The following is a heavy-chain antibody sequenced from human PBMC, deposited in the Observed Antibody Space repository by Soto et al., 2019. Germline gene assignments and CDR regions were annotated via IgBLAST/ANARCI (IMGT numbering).Heavy chain of an antibody. CDR1: GYIFTDYA. D-gene: IGHD3-22*01. Sequence: ASVKVSCKASGYIFTDYAIHWVRQAPGQRLEWMGWINTGTDNTKYSQTFQGRVTFTRDTSANTAYMELRSLRSDDTAMYYCARGGYYDSSGSRNYHYYGMNVWGQGTTVTVSS. J-gene: IGHJ6*02. CDR3: ARGGYYDSSGSRNYHYYGMNV. CDR2: INTGTDNT. V-gene: IGHV1-3*04.